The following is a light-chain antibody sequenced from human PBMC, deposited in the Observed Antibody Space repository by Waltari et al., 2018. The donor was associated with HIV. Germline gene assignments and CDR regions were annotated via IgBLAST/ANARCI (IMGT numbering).Light chain of an antibody. CDR2: DNN. CDR1: SSNIGNNY. CDR3: GTWDSSLRVV. Sequence: QSVLTQPPSVSAAPGQKVTISCSGSSSNIGNNYVSWYQQLPGTAPKLLIYDNNKRPAGIPARFSGSKSGTSATLGITGLQTGDEADYYCGTWDSSLRVVFGGGTKLTVL. V-gene: IGLV1-51*01. J-gene: IGLJ2*01.